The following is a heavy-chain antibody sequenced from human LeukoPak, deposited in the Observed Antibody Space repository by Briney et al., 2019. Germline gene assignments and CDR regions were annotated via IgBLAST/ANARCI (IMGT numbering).Heavy chain of an antibody. Sequence: PSETLSLTCTVSGGSISSDGYYWSWIRQHPGKGLEWIGAIYYTGSTYYNPSLKSRATISVDTSKNHFSLKLSSVTAADTAVYYCARGITSRSLGYWGQGTLVTVSS. CDR3: ARGITSRSLGY. J-gene: IGHJ4*02. CDR2: IYYTGST. CDR1: GGSISSDGYY. D-gene: IGHD2-2*01. V-gene: IGHV4-31*03.